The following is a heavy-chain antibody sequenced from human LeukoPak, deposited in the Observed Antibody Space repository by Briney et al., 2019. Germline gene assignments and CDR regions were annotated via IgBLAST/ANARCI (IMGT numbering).Heavy chain of an antibody. V-gene: IGHV4-59*01. CDR2: IYYSGST. D-gene: IGHD3-22*01. CDR1: GGSISSYY. CDR3: ARDPGYYYDSSGYYYGHNWFDP. J-gene: IGHJ5*02. Sequence: PSETLSLTCTVSGGSISSYYWSWIRQPPGKGLEWIGYIYYSGSTNYNPSLKSRVTISVDTSKNQFSLKLSSVTAADTAVYYCARDPGYYYDSSGYYYGHNWFDPWGQGTLVTVSS.